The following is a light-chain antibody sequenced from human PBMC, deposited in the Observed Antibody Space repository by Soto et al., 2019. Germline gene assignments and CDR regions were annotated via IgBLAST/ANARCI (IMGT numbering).Light chain of an antibody. CDR2: EGT. J-gene: IGLJ1*01. CDR3: CSYAGSSTYV. Sequence: QSALPQPASVSGSPGQSITISCTGTSSDIGRYNIVSWYQQHPGKAPKLMFCEGTKRPSGVSNRFSGSKSGNTASLTISGLQAEDEADYDCCSYAGSSTYVFGTGTKLTVL. CDR1: SSDIGRYNI. V-gene: IGLV2-23*01.